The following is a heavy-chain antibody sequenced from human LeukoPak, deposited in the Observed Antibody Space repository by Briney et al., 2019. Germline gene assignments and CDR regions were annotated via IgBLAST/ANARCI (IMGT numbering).Heavy chain of an antibody. CDR2: ISAYNGNT. CDR3: ARQAGRAFDI. Sequence: ASVKVSRKASGGTFSSYTISWVRQAPGQGLEWMGWISAYNGNTNYAQKLQGRVTMTTDTSTSTAYMELRSLRSDDTAVYYCARQAGRAFDIWGQGTMVTVSS. CDR1: GGTFSSYT. J-gene: IGHJ3*02. V-gene: IGHV1-18*01.